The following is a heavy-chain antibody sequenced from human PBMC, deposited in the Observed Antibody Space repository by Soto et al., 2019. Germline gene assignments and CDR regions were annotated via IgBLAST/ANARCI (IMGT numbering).Heavy chain of an antibody. V-gene: IGHV4-31*01. CDR1: GGSISSGVYY. CDR2: IYSGNT. D-gene: IGHD2-8*02. CDR3: GGLVDWAGGY. J-gene: IGHJ4*02. Sequence: QVQLQESGPGLVKPSQTLSLTCSVSGGSISSGVYYWTWIRQHPGKGLEWIGNIYSGNTNYHPSPQTPVTTPADTAKNQMALKRSSVNAAATAGNYCGGLVDWAGGYWGQGTLVAVSS.